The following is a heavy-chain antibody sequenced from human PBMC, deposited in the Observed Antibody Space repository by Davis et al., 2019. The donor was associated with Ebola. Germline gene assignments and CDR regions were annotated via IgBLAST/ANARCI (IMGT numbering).Heavy chain of an antibody. CDR2: IRSKANSYAT. V-gene: IGHV3-73*01. CDR3: AREGRYFDWLYMSG. CDR1: GFTFSGSA. J-gene: IGHJ4*02. D-gene: IGHD3-9*01. Sequence: GGSLRLSCAASGFTFSGSAMHWVRQASGKGLEWVGRIRSKANSYATAYAASVKGRFTIPRDDSKNTAYLQMNSLRAEDTAVYYCAREGRYFDWLYMSGWGQGTLVTVSS.